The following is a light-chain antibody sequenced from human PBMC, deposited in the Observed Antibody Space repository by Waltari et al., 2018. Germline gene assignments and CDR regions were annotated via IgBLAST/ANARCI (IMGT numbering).Light chain of an antibody. CDR1: SSDVGGHNF. V-gene: IGLV2-14*03. Sequence: TSSDVGGHNFVSWYQQHPGKAPKLLIFDVSNRPSGVSNRFSGSKSGNTASLTISGLQAEDEADYYCSAYRSTGTHYVFGTGTKVTVL. CDR2: DVS. CDR3: SAYRSTGTHYV. J-gene: IGLJ1*01.